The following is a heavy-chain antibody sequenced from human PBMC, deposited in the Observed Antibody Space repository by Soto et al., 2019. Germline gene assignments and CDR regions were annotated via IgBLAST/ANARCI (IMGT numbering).Heavy chain of an antibody. J-gene: IGHJ4*02. V-gene: IGHV4-59*08. CDR1: GGSISSYY. Sequence: PSETLSLTCTVSGGSISSYYWSWIRQPPGKGLEWIGYIYYSGSTNYNPSLKSRVTISVDTSKNQFSLKLSSVTAADTAVYYCALTCIAAAGRTWDDWGQGTLVTVSS. CDR3: ALTCIAAAGRTWDD. D-gene: IGHD6-13*01. CDR2: IYYSGST.